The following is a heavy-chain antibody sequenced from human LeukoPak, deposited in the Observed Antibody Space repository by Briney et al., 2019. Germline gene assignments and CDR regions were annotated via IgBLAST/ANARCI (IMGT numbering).Heavy chain of an antibody. J-gene: IGHJ6*02. CDR2: INHSGST. Sequence: SETLSLTCAVYGGSFSGYYWSWIRQPPGKGLEWIGEINHSGSTNYNPSLKSRVTISVDTSKNQFSLKLSSVTAADTAVYYCARGRFQIYGMDVWGQGTTVTVSS. V-gene: IGHV4-34*01. CDR1: GGSFSGYY. D-gene: IGHD2-21*01. CDR3: ARGRFQIYGMDV.